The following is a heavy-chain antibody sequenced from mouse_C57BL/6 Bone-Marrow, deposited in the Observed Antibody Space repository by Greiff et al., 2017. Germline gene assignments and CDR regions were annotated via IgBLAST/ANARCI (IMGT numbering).Heavy chain of an antibody. Sequence: QVQLQQPGAELVKPGASVKMSCKASGYTFTSYWITWVKQRPGQGLEWIGDIYPGSGSTNYNEKFKSKATLTVDTSSSTAYMQLSSLTSEDSAVYYGVRGSSYVGVFDVWGTGTTVTVSS. J-gene: IGHJ1*03. CDR1: GYTFTSYW. D-gene: IGHD1-1*01. CDR2: IYPGSGST. V-gene: IGHV1-55*01. CDR3: VRGSSYVGVFDV.